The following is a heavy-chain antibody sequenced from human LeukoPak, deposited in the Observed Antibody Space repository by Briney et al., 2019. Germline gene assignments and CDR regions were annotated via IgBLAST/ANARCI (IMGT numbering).Heavy chain of an antibody. CDR2: ISSSVGST. CDR1: GFTFSSYA. J-gene: IGHJ4*02. CDR3: AKLPDSGSYYYFDY. Sequence: GGSLRLSCAASGFTFSSYAMGWVRQAPGKGLEWVSDISSSVGSTYYADSVKGRFTISRDNSKNTPYLQMNNLRAEDTAVYYCAKLPDSGSYYYFDYWGQGTLVTVSS. V-gene: IGHV3-23*01. D-gene: IGHD1-26*01.